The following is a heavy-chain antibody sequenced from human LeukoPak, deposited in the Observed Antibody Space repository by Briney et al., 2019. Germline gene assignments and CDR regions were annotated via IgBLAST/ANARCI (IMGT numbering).Heavy chain of an antibody. D-gene: IGHD3-10*01. CDR3: ARDREAYYYGSGSYYFEFDC. J-gene: IGHJ4*02. Sequence: GGSLRLSCAASGFTFSNYWMSWVRQAPGKGLEWVANIKQDGSEEYYVDSVKGRFTISRDNAKNSLFLQMNSLRAEDTAVYFCARDREAYYYGSGSYYFEFDCWGQGALVTVSS. V-gene: IGHV3-7*01. CDR1: GFTFSNYW. CDR2: IKQDGSEE.